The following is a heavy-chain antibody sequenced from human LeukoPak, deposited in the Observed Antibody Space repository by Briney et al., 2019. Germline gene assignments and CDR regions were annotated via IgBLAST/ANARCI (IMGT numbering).Heavy chain of an antibody. V-gene: IGHV6-1*01. CDR2: TYYRSKWSN. CDR1: GVSVSSISAA. Sequence: SQTLSLTCAISGVSVSSISAAWKWFRQSPSRGLEWQGRTYYRSKWSNDYAVSVKSRITINPDTPKNQCSLQLNSVTPQDTAVYYCARGSAISVRTHDSWGQGTLVTVSS. CDR3: ARGSAISVRTHDS. D-gene: IGHD2-21*01. J-gene: IGHJ5*01.